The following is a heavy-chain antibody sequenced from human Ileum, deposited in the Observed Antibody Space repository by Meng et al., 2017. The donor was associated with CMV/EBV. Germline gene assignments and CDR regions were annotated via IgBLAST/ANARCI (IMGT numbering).Heavy chain of an antibody. CDR3: ARDDYYRFDNGVHSSAGDY. CDR1: FNSYA. CDR2: IIPILGKA. J-gene: IGHJ4*02. Sequence: FNSYAVSWVRQAPGQGLEGMGGIIPILGKANYAQSFQGRVTVTADKATSTAYMELSDLRSEDTAIYYCARDDYYRFDNGVHSSAGDYWGQGTLVTVSS. D-gene: IGHD2-8*01. V-gene: IGHV1-69*10.